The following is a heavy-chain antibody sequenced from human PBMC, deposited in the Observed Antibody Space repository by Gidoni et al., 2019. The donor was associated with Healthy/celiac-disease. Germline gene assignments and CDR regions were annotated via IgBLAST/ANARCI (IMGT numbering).Heavy chain of an antibody. CDR3: ARLYCGGDCLPDY. Sequence: VQLVQSGAEVKKPGDSLRISCKGSGYSFTIYWISWVSQMPGKGLEWMGRIDPSDSYTNYSPSFQGNGTISADKSISTAYLQWSSLKASDTAMYYCARLYCGGDCLPDYWGQGTLVTVSS. D-gene: IGHD2-21*02. J-gene: IGHJ4*02. CDR2: IDPSDSYT. V-gene: IGHV5-10-1*01. CDR1: GYSFTIYW.